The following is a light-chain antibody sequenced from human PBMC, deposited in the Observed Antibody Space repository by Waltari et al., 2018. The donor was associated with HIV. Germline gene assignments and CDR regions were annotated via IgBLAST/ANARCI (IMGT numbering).Light chain of an antibody. CDR1: SLRTYY. V-gene: IGLV3-19*01. CDR2: NGN. Sequence: SSDLTQDPAVSVALGQTVRITCQGDSLRTYYAAWYRQKPGQAPFLVIFNGNLRPSGIPDRFSGSASGNTASLTITGALAEDEADYYCGSRDRTGSSYVFGPGTEVTV. J-gene: IGLJ1*01. CDR3: GSRDRTGSSYV.